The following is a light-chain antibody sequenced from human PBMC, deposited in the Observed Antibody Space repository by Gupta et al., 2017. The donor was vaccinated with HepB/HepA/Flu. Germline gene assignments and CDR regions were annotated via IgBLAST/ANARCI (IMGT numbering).Light chain of an antibody. V-gene: IGKV1-39*01. J-gene: IGKJ4*01. CDR2: AAS. Sequence: DIQMTQSPSSLSASVGDRVTITCRASQSISSYLNWYQQKPGKAPKLLIYAASRLQSGVPSRFSGSGSGTDFTLTISSRQPEDFATYYCQQRYSTPFTFGRGTKVEIK. CDR3: QQRYSTPFT. CDR1: QSISSY.